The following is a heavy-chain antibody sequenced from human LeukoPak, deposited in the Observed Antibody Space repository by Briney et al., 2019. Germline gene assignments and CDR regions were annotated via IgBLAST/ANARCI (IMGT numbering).Heavy chain of an antibody. Sequence: SETLSLTCTVSGGSISSYYWSWIRQPPGKGLEWIGHIYGSGSTNYNPSLKGRVTLSVDTSKNQFSLKLSSVTAADTAVCYCAREGTSGTRLNWFDPWGQGTLVTVSS. CDR1: GGSISSYY. D-gene: IGHD1-1*01. V-gene: IGHV4-59*01. CDR3: AREGTSGTRLNWFDP. CDR2: IYGSGST. J-gene: IGHJ5*02.